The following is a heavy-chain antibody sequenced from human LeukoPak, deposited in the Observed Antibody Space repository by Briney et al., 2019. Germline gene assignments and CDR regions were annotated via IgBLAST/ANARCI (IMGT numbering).Heavy chain of an antibody. CDR2: FDPEDGET. J-gene: IGHJ6*04. D-gene: IGHD6-19*01. CDR1: GYTLTELS. Sequence: ASVKVSCKVSGYTLTELSMHWVRQAPGKGLEWMGGFDPEDGETIYAQKLQGRVTMTEDTSTDTAYMELSSLRSEDTAVYYCATGESSGVYYYYGMDVWGKGTTVTVSS. V-gene: IGHV1-24*01. CDR3: ATGESSGVYYYYGMDV.